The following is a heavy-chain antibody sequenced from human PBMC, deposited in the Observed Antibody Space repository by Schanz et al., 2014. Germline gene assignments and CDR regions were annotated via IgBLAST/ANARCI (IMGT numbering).Heavy chain of an antibody. CDR2: INPNTGGT. CDR1: GYTFSFTSYN. V-gene: IGHV1-2*04. CDR3: ARVSMEFERGKSYYYYMDV. J-gene: IGHJ6*03. Sequence: QVQLIQSGPEVKKPGASVTVSCQASGYTFSFTSYNVHWVRQAPGQGLEWMGWINPNTGGTNFAQKFQGWVTVTRDTSISTVYMELSRVTYEDTAVYYCARVSMEFERGKSYYYYMDVWGRGTTVNVSS. D-gene: IGHD3-10*01.